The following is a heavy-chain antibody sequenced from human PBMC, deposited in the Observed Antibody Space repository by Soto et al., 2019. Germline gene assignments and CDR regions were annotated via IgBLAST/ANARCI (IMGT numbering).Heavy chain of an antibody. CDR1: GGSISSNY. Sequence: SETLSLTCTVSGGSISSNYWSWIRQPPGKGLEWIGYIYYSGSTTYNPSLQSRVTISVDTSENQFSLKLNSVTAADTAVYYCARRPAAAADTYLDYWGPGTLGTVSS. CDR2: IYYSGST. D-gene: IGHD6-13*01. V-gene: IGHV4-59*01. CDR3: ARRPAAAADTYLDY. J-gene: IGHJ4*01.